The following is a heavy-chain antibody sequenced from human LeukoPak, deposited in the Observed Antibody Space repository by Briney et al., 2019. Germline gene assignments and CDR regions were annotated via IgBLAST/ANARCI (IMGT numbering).Heavy chain of an antibody. J-gene: IGHJ4*02. Sequence: GGSLRLSCAASGFTFSGYWMHWVRQAPGKGLVWLSRINTDGSSTSYADSVKGRFTISRDNAKNTLYLQMNSLRAEDTAVYYCARAYEGRSGFTMCGGYWGQGTLVTVSS. CDR1: GFTFSGYW. CDR2: INTDGSST. D-gene: IGHD5-12*01. V-gene: IGHV3-74*01. CDR3: ARAYEGRSGFTMCGGY.